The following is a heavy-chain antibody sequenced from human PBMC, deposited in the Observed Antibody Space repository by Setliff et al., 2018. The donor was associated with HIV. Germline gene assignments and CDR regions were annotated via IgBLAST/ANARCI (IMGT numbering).Heavy chain of an antibody. CDR3: ARDYDWDPFDY. J-gene: IGHJ4*02. CDR2: IKSDGTTI. D-gene: IGHD3-9*01. V-gene: IGHV3-74*01. CDR1: GFTFSNYW. Sequence: GGSLRLSCAASGFTFSNYWMHWVRQVPGKGLVWVSRIKSDGTTIDYAGSVKGRFTLSRDNAKNTLYLQMNSLRVEDTAVYYCARDYDWDPFDYWGQGTLVTVSS.